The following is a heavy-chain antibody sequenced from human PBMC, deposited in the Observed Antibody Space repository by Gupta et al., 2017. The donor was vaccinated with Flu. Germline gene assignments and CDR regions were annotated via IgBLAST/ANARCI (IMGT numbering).Heavy chain of an antibody. CDR2: IYTSGST. CDR3: ARASPPLGDFWSGYYREEYYYYGMDV. D-gene: IGHD3-3*01. V-gene: IGHV4-61*02. Sequence: QVQLQESDPGLVKPSQTLSLTCTVSGGSISSGSYYWSWIRQPAGKGLEWIGRIYTSGSTNYNPSLKSRVTISVDTSKNQFSLKLSSVTAADTAVYYCARASPPLGDFWSGYYREEYYYYGMDVWGQGTTVTVSS. J-gene: IGHJ6*02. CDR1: GGSISSGSYY.